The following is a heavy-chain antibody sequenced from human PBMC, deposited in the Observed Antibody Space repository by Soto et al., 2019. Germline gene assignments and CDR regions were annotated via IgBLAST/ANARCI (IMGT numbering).Heavy chain of an antibody. D-gene: IGHD6-13*01. CDR1: GFTFSSYA. J-gene: IGHJ4*02. CDR2: ISYDGSNK. V-gene: IGHV3-30-3*01. Sequence: PGGSLRLSCAASGFTFSSYAMHWVRQAPGKGLEWVAVISYDGSNKYYADSVKGRFTISRDNSKNTLYLQMNSLRAEDTAVYYCARDWWTGSSWKGGLGYWGQGTLVTVSS. CDR3: ARDWWTGSSWKGGLGY.